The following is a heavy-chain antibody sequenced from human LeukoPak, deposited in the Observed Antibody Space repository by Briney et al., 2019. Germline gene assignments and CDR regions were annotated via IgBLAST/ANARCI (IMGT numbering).Heavy chain of an antibody. CDR1: GFTFSGSG. J-gene: IGHJ4*02. V-gene: IGHV3-30*02. Sequence: GGSLRLSCAASGFTFSGSGMHWVRQAPGKGLEWVTFIRYDGSNKYYTDSVKGRFTISRDNSKNTLYLQMDSLRAEDTAVYYCARDYDFWSGYYSPTRGYFGYWGQGTLVTVST. D-gene: IGHD3-3*01. CDR3: ARDYDFWSGYYSPTRGYFGY. CDR2: IRYDGSNK.